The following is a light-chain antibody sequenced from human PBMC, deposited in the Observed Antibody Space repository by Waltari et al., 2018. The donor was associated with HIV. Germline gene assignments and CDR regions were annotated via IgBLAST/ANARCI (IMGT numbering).Light chain of an antibody. CDR3: QAWDSGAAV. CDR1: KLGHKY. V-gene: IGLV3-1*01. J-gene: IGLJ2*01. Sequence: SYQLTQPPSVSVSPGQTATITCSGDKLGHKYASWYQQTPGQSPVLVIYQNSKRPSGIPERFSGSNSGNTATLTISGAQAMDEADYYCQAWDSGAAVFGGGTKLTVL. CDR2: QNS.